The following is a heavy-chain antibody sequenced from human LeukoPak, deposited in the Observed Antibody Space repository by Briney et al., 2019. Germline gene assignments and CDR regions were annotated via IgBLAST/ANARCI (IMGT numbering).Heavy chain of an antibody. CDR3: ARGRGGTVVRGYLDY. V-gene: IGHV1-2*02. D-gene: IGHD3-10*01. Sequence: ASVKVSCKTSGYTFTDYYINWVRQAPGQGLEWMGWINPNTGGTKYALKFQARVTMTRDTSINTAYMELHSLTSEDTAVYYCARGRGGTVVRGYLDYWGQGTLVTVSS. CDR1: GYTFTDYY. J-gene: IGHJ4*02. CDR2: INPNTGGT.